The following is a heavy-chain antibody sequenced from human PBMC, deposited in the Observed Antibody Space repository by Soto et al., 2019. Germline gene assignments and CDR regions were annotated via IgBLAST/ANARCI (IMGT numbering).Heavy chain of an antibody. J-gene: IGHJ4*02. D-gene: IGHD4-17*01. V-gene: IGHV3-30*18. Sequence: QVQLVESGGGVVQPGRSLRLSCAASGFTFSSYGMHWVRQAPGKGLEWVAVISYDGSNKYYADSVKGRFTISRDNSKNTLYLQMNSLRAEDTAVYYCAKNYGDYAGPLDYWGQGTLVTVSS. CDR3: AKNYGDYAGPLDY. CDR1: GFTFSSYG. CDR2: ISYDGSNK.